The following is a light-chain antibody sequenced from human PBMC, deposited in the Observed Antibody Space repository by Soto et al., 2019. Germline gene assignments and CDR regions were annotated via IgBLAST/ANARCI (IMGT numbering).Light chain of an antibody. CDR3: QQYGSSPPIT. Sequence: EIVLTQSPGTLSLSPVERATLSCRASQSVSSSYLAWYQQKPGQAPRLLICGASSRATGIPDRFSGSGSGTDFTLTISRLEPEDFAVYYCQQYGSSPPITFGQGTRLEIK. V-gene: IGKV3-20*01. J-gene: IGKJ5*01. CDR2: GAS. CDR1: QSVSSSY.